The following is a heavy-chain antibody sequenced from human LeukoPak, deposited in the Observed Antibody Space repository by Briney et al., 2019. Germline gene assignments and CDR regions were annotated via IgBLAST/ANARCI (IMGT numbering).Heavy chain of an antibody. Sequence: SETLSLTCTVSGGSISSSSYYWGWIRQPPGKGLEWIGSIYYSGSTYYNPSLKSRVTISVDTSKNQFSLKLSSVTAADTAVYYCARSLPPASYGSAFDYWGQGTLVTVSS. CDR1: GGSISSSSYY. V-gene: IGHV4-39*01. CDR3: ARSLPPASYGSAFDY. D-gene: IGHD3-10*01. CDR2: IYYSGST. J-gene: IGHJ4*02.